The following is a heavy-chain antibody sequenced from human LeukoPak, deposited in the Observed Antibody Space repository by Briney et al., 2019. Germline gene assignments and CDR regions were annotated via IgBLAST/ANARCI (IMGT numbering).Heavy chain of an antibody. V-gene: IGHV4-59*01. Sequence: SETLSLTCSVSGGSISSYYWSWNRQPPGKGLEWIGNIDYSGNTIYNPALKSRVTVSVDTSKNQFSLNLTSVTAADTAVYYCAREGKLTGYFGGLGFNYWGQGILVTVSS. D-gene: IGHD2-15*01. CDR3: AREGKLTGYFGGLGFNY. CDR1: GGSISSYY. J-gene: IGHJ4*02. CDR2: IDYSGNT.